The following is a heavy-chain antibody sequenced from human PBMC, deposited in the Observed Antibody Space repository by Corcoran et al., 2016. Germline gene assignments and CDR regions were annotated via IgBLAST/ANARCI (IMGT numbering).Heavy chain of an antibody. CDR2: IDYGVIT. D-gene: IGHD6-13*01. J-gene: IGHJ4*02. CDR1: GGSVSSSGYH. Sequence: QLQLQESGPGLVKPSETLSLTCTVSGGSVSSSGYHWGWIRQPPGKGLEWIGRIDYGVITYYNPSLKSRVTISVDTSKNHLSLKLNYVTAADTAGYYSAEYVGSAGGRGDWGQGTLVTVSA. CDR3: AEYVGSAGGRGD. V-gene: IGHV4-39*07.